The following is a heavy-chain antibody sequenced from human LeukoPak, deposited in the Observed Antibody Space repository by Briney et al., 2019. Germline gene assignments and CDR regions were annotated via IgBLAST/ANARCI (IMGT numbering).Heavy chain of an antibody. V-gene: IGHV3-74*01. Sequence: GSLRLSCAVPGFTLNSNWIHWVRQAPGQGLVWVSRINEDGRGTSYADSVKGRFTISKDDAKNTVYLQMNSLRAEDTAVYYCATVFEHWGQGTLVTVSS. CDR3: ATVFEH. J-gene: IGHJ4*02. CDR2: INEDGRGT. CDR1: GFTLNSNW.